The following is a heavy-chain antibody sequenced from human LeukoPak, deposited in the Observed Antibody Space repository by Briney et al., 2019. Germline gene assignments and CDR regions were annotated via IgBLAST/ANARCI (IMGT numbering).Heavy chain of an antibody. D-gene: IGHD6-13*01. CDR3: AKDFVAIAAAGSVFDI. J-gene: IGHJ3*02. V-gene: IGHV3-30*04. Sequence: GRSLRLSCAASGFTFSSYVMHWVRQAPGKGLEWVAIISYDGSNEYYADSVKGRFTISRDNSKNSLYLQMNSLRAEDTAVYYCAKDFVAIAAAGSVFDIWGQGTMVTVSS. CDR2: ISYDGSNE. CDR1: GFTFSSYV.